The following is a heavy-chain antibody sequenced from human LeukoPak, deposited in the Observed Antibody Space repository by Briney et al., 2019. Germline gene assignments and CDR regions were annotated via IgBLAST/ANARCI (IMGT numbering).Heavy chain of an antibody. V-gene: IGHV3-23*01. CDR1: GFTFNTYD. Sequence: GGSLRLPCGASGFTFNTYDMSWVRQAPGKGLEWVSSISASGAGTYYADSVKGRFTISRDNAKNSLFLQMNSLGAEDTAVYFCALHYRGRSSNRWFDPWGQGTLVTVSS. J-gene: IGHJ5*02. D-gene: IGHD1-26*01. CDR2: ISASGAGT. CDR3: ALHYRGRSSNRWFDP.